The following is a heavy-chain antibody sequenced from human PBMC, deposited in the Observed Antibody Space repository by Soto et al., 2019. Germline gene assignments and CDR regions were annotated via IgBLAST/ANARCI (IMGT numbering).Heavy chain of an antibody. Sequence: QVQLVQSGAEVKKPGASVKVSCKASGYTFTSYGISWVRQAPGQGLEWMGWIRAYNGNTNYAQKRQGTLTMPTDTATSTAYMELRSPRSDDTAVYYCARDSPPPREWGQGTLVTVSS. CDR2: IRAYNGNT. J-gene: IGHJ4*02. V-gene: IGHV1-18*01. CDR1: GYTFTSYG. CDR3: ARDSPPPRE.